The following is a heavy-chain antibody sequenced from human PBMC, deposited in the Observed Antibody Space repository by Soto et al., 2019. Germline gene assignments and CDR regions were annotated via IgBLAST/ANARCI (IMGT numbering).Heavy chain of an antibody. Sequence: GASVKVSCKASGGTFSSYAISWVRQAPGQGLEWMGGIIPIFGTANYAQKFQGRVTITADESTSTAYMELSSLRSEDTAVYYCARGYDYVWGSYRYGYYGMDVWGQGTKVTVSS. CDR2: IIPIFGTA. CDR3: ARGYDYVWGSYRYGYYGMDV. D-gene: IGHD3-16*02. J-gene: IGHJ6*02. CDR1: GGTFSSYA. V-gene: IGHV1-69*13.